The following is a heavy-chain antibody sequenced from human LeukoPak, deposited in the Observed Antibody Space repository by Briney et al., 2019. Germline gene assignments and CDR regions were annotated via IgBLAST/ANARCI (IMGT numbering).Heavy chain of an antibody. J-gene: IGHJ6*03. D-gene: IGHD3-3*01. CDR1: GFTFSDYS. CDR3: AKGPGYYPYYYYYMDV. CDR2: ISSSGTYI. Sequence: GGSLRLSCAASGFTFSDYSMNWVRQAPGKGLEWVSSISSSGTYIYFADSLKGRFTISRDNAKNSLYLQMNSLRAEDTAVYYCAKGPGYYPYYYYYMDVWGKGTTVTISS. V-gene: IGHV3-21*01.